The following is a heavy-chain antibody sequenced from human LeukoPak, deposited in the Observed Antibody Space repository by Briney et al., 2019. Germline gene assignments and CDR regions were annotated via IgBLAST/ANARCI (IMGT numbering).Heavy chain of an antibody. CDR1: GFTFSSYS. CDR3: AKPSSSYYDTSGYLDY. J-gene: IGHJ4*02. D-gene: IGHD3-22*01. CDR2: ISSSTITI. Sequence: PGGSLRLSCAASGFTFSSYSMNWVRQAPGKGLEWVSYISSSTITIYYADSVKGRFTISRDNAKNSLYLQMNSLRAEDTAVYYCAKPSSSYYDTSGYLDYWGQGTLVTVSS. V-gene: IGHV3-48*01.